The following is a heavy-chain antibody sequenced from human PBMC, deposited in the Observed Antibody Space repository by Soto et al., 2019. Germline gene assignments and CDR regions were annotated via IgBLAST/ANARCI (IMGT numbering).Heavy chain of an antibody. J-gene: IGHJ4*02. V-gene: IGHV4-31*03. CDR3: AREYAYGSNFFDC. CDR1: GGSISSVSYY. D-gene: IGHD3-10*01. Sequence: QVQLQESGPGLVKPSQTLSLTCTASGGSISSVSYYWRWIRQHPGKDLEWIGYVSHSGSTYYTPSLKSRVIISADTSKNQFSLNLNSVTAADTAVYYCAREYAYGSNFFDCWGQGALVTVSS. CDR2: VSHSGST.